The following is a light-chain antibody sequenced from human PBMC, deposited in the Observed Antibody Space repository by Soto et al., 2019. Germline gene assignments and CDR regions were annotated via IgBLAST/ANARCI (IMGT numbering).Light chain of an antibody. CDR3: SAYPGNNMRV. CDR2: DVT. Sequence: QSVLTQPPSASGTPGQSVLISCTGSNSDIGGYNYVSWYQQHPGKPPKLIIYDVTQRPAGVPDRFSGSKSGNTASLTVSGLKAKDEADFSSSAYPGNNMRVFGPGTMVPGL. V-gene: IGLV2-8*01. CDR1: NSDIGGYNY. J-gene: IGLJ1*01.